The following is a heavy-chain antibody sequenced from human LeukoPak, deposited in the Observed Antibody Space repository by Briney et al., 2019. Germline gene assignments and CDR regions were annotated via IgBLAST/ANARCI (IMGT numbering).Heavy chain of an antibody. CDR3: AGERRYSSSWYSYSSGWYLDY. CDR1: GFTFSSYA. CDR2: ISYDGSNK. V-gene: IGHV3-30*04. J-gene: IGHJ4*02. Sequence: GGSLRLSCAASGFTFSSYAMHWVRQAPGEGLEWVAVISYDGSNKYYAESVKGRFTISRDNSKNTLYLQMNSLRAEDTAVYYCAGERRYSSSWYSYSSGWYLDYWGQGTLVTVSS. D-gene: IGHD6-13*01.